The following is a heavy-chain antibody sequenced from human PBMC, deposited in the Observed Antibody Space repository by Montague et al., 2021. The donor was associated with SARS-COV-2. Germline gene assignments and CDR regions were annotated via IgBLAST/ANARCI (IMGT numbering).Heavy chain of an antibody. CDR3: ARGRPVTTFYYYGMDV. CDR2: INHSGST. Sequence: SETQSLTCAVYGGSFSGYYWSWIRQPPGKGLEWIGEINHSGSTNYNPSLKSRVTISVDTSKNQFSLKLSSVTAADTAVYYCARGRPVTTFYYYGMDVWGQGTTVTVSS. D-gene: IGHD4-17*01. J-gene: IGHJ6*02. CDR1: GGSFSGYY. V-gene: IGHV4-34*01.